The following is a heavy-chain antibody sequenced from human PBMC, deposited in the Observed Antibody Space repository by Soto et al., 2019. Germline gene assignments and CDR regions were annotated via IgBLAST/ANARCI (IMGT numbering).Heavy chain of an antibody. D-gene: IGHD5-18*01. CDR1: GGTFSSYT. Sequence: QVQLVQSGAEVKKPGSSVKVSCKASGGTFSSYTISWVRQAPGQGLEWMGRIIPILGIANYAQKFQVRVTITADKSTSTAYMELSSLRSEDTAAYYCARVPTAMVTSYYYYMDVWGKGTTVTVSS. CDR2: IIPILGIA. J-gene: IGHJ6*03. V-gene: IGHV1-69*02. CDR3: ARVPTAMVTSYYYYMDV.